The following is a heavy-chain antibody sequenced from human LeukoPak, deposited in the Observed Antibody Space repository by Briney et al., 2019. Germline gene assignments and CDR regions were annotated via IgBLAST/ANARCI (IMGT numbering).Heavy chain of an antibody. CDR2: IYSGGRT. J-gene: IGHJ4*02. Sequence: QAGGSLRLSCAASGFIFSTYFMSWVRQAPGKGLEWVSVIYSGGRTYYADSVKGRFTISRDNSKNTLYLQMNSLRAEDTAVYYCASYSSSHHGGFDYWGQGTLVTVSS. CDR3: ASYSSSHHGGFDY. CDR1: GFIFSTYF. D-gene: IGHD6-6*01. V-gene: IGHV3-66*01.